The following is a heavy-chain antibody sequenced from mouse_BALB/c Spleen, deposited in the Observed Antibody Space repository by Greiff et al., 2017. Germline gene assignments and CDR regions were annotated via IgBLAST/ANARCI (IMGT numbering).Heavy chain of an antibody. D-gene: IGHD1-2*01. V-gene: IGHV1-39*01. CDR1: GYSFTDYI. CDR2: INPYYGST. CDR3: ARGRSRGTATGFDY. J-gene: IGHJ2*01. Sequence: VQLQQTGPELVKPGASVKISCKASGYSFTDYIMLWVKQSHGKSLEWIGNINPYYGSTSYNLKFKGKATLTVDKSSSTAYMQLNSLTSEDSAVYYCARGRSRGTATGFDYWGQGTTLTVSS.